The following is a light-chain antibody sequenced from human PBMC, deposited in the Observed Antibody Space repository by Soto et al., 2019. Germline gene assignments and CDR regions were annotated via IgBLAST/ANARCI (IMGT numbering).Light chain of an antibody. CDR2: DAS. V-gene: IGKV1-5*01. CDR1: QSISSW. Sequence: DIQMTQSPSTLSASVGDRVTITCRASQSISSWLAWYQQKPGKAPKLLIYDASSLESGVPSRFSGSGSGTEFTLTLSSLQPDDFATYYCQHYNSYTWTFGQGTKVDIK. CDR3: QHYNSYTWT. J-gene: IGKJ1*01.